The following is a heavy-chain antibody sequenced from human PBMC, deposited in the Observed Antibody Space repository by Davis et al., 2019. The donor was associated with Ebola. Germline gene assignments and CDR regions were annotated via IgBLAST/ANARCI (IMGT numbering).Heavy chain of an antibody. V-gene: IGHV3-9*01. CDR3: AKALTYDFWSGKDAFDI. CDR2: ITWNSGRT. CDR1: GFTFDDYA. J-gene: IGHJ3*02. Sequence: SLKISCAASGFTFDDYAMHWVRQAPGKGLEWVAGITWNSGRTGYADSVRGRLTISRDNAKNSLYLQVNSLRAEDTALYFCAKALTYDFWSGKDAFDIWGQGTMVTVPS. D-gene: IGHD3-3*01.